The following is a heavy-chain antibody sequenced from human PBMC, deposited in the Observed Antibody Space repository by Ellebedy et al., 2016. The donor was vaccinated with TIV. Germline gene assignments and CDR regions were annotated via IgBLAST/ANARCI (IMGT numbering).Heavy chain of an antibody. CDR2: INPSGGST. D-gene: IGHD3-10*01. Sequence: ASVKVSCKASGYTFTSYYIHWVRQAPGQGLEWMGIINPSGGSTSYAQNLQGRVTMTRDTSTSTVYMELSSLRSEDTAVYYCARAHFGSGSYSHFDYWGQGTLVAVSS. CDR1: GYTFTSYY. J-gene: IGHJ4*02. CDR3: ARAHFGSGSYSHFDY. V-gene: IGHV1-46*01.